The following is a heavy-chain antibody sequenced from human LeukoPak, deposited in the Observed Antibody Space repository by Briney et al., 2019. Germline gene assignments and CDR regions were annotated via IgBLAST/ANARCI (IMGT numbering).Heavy chain of an antibody. CDR2: LNNGGDDT. CDR3: AKGRARDGYSY. V-gene: IGHV3-23*01. J-gene: IGHJ4*01. Sequence: GGSLRLSCAASGITFSSSATTWVRQAPGKGLEWVSSLNNGGDDTYYADSVKGRFTISRDNSKNTLYLQMNSLGVEDTAVYYCAKGRARDGYSYWGHGILVTVSS. D-gene: IGHD5-24*01. CDR1: GITFSSSA.